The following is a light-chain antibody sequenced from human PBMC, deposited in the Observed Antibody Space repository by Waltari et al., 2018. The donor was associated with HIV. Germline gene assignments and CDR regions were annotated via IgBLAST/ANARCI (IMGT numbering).Light chain of an antibody. CDR1: LDVLYSSNNKNY. Sequence: DIVMTQSPDDLTGSLGERVTINCKSSLDVLYSSNNKNYLAWYQQKPGQPPKLLIYWASTRESGVPDRFSGSGSGTDFTLTSSSLQAEDVAVYYCQQYYSTPYTFGQGTKLKI. J-gene: IGKJ2*01. CDR3: QQYYSTPYT. V-gene: IGKV4-1*01. CDR2: WAS.